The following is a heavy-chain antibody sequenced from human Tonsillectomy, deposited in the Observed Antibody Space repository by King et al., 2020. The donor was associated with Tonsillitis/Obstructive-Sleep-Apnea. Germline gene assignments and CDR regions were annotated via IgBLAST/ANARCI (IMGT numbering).Heavy chain of an antibody. CDR1: GYRFASYW. Sequence: VQLVESGAEIKKPGESLTISCTGSGYRFASYWIAWVRQMPGKGLEWMGIIYPGDSDTRYSPSFQGQVTISADESTSTAYLQWSSLKGSDTAMYYCARRSGAISVPGMCLGVEYGGQGTPVSVSA. V-gene: IGHV5-51*03. J-gene: IGHJ4*02. CDR2: IYPGDSDT. D-gene: IGHD3-16*02. CDR3: ARRSGAISVPGMCLGVEY.